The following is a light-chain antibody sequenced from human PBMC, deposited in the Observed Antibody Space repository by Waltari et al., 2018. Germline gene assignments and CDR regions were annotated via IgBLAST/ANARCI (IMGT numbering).Light chain of an antibody. CDR2: EVS. V-gene: IGLV2-14*01. CDR1: SSDVGFYNF. CDR3: SSYTGRSTLYV. Sequence: QSALTQPASVSGSPGQSITISCTGTSSDVGFYNFVSWYQHHPGKAPKLMIYEVSNRPSGVSNRVSGSKSGNTASLTISELQAEDEADYYCSSYTGRSTLYVFGTGTTVTVL. J-gene: IGLJ1*01.